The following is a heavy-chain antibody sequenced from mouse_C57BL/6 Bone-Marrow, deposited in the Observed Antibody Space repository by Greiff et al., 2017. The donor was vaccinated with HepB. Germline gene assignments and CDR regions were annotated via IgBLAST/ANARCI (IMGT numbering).Heavy chain of an antibody. V-gene: IGHV2-5*01. CDR2: IWRGGST. Sequence: VKVVESGPGLVQPSQSLSITCTVSGFSLTSYGVHWVRQSPGKGLEWLGVIWRGGSTDYNAAFMSRLSITKDNSKSQVFFKMNSLQADDTAIYYCAKSSYGFDVWGTGTTVTVSS. CDR1: GFSLTSYG. J-gene: IGHJ1*03. D-gene: IGHD1-1*01. CDR3: AKSSYGFDV.